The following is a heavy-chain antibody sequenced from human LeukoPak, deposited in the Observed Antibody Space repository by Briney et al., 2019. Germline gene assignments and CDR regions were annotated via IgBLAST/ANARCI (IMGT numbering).Heavy chain of an antibody. Sequence: GGSLRLSCAASGFTFSSYWMSWVRQAPGKGLEWVATIKRDGSEKYYVDSVKGRFTISRDDAKNSLYLQMNGLRAEDTAVYYCATAYYDSSGYYPYWFDPWGQGTLVTVSS. CDR3: ATAYYDSSGYYPYWFDP. J-gene: IGHJ5*02. CDR2: IKRDGSEK. D-gene: IGHD3-22*01. V-gene: IGHV3-7*02. CDR1: GFTFSSYW.